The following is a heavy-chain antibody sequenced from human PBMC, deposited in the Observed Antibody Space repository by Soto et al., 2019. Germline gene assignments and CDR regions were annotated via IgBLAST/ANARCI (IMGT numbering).Heavy chain of an antibody. D-gene: IGHD4-17*01. CDR2: INPNGGGT. CDR3: ARAYCDYLHCFDP. Sequence: SVKFSCKTSAYPFTCYSMHWVRQAPGQGLEWTGWINPNGGGTNYAQKFQGWVTMTRDTSISTAYMELRRLRSDDTAVYYCARAYCDYLHCFDPWGPLTLVT. J-gene: IGHJ5*02. CDR1: AYPFTCYS. V-gene: IGHV1-2*04.